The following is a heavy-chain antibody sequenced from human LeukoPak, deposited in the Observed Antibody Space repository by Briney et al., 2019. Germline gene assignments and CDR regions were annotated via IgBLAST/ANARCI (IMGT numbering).Heavy chain of an antibody. Sequence: GGSLRLSCAASGFTFGSSFMTWVRQAPGKGLQWVSVIFSDGTTYYTDSVKGRFTISRDNSKNTLYLQLNSLRAEDTAVYYCAKTGGPWGWGQGTLVTVSS. CDR3: AKTGGPWG. J-gene: IGHJ4*02. CDR2: IFSDGTT. CDR1: GFTFGSSF. D-gene: IGHD7-27*01. V-gene: IGHV3-53*01.